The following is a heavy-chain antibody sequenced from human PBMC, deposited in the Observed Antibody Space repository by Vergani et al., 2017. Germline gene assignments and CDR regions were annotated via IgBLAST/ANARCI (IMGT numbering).Heavy chain of an antibody. V-gene: IGHV4-61*02. D-gene: IGHD1-26*01. CDR1: GGSISSGSYY. CDR2: IYTSGST. J-gene: IGHJ4*02. Sequence: QVQLQESGPGLVKPSETLSLTCTVSGGSISSGSYYWSWLRQPAGKGLEWIGRIYTSGSTNYNPSLKSRVTISVDTSNNQFSLRLSSVTAADTAVYYCARDVGATFSHFDYWGQGTLVTVSS. CDR3: ARDVGATFSHFDY.